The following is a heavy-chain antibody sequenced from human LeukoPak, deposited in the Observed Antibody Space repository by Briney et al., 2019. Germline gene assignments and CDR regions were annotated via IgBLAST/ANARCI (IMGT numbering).Heavy chain of an antibody. CDR1: GYTFTSYA. D-gene: IGHD5-12*01. CDR3: ARGGYSGLPRVFDI. J-gene: IGHJ3*02. V-gene: IGHV7-4-1*02. Sequence: GASVKVSCKASGYTFTSYAMNWVRQAPGQGLEWMGWINTNTGNPTYAQGFTGRFVFSLDTSVSTAYLQISSLKAEDTAVYYCARGGYSGLPRVFDIWGQGTMVTVSS. CDR2: INTNTGNP.